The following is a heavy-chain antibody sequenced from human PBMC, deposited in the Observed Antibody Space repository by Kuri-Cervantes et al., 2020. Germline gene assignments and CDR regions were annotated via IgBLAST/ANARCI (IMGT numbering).Heavy chain of an antibody. J-gene: IGHJ6*02. CDR3: ARGVPRIGGMDV. CDR1: GYTFTSYY. D-gene: IGHD3-22*01. Sequence: ASVKVSCKASGYTFTSYYMHWVRQAPGQGLEWMGIINPSGGSTNYAQKFQGRVTMTRDTSTSTVYMELSGLRSEDTAVYYCARGVPRIGGMDVWGQGTTVTVSS. V-gene: IGHV1-46*01. CDR2: INPSGGST.